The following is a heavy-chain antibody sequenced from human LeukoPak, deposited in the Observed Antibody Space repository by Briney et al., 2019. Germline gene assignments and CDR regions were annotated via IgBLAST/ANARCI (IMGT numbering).Heavy chain of an antibody. CDR2: IIPIFGTA. J-gene: IGHJ4*02. Sequence: ASVKVSCKASGGTFSSYAISWVRQAPGQGLEWMGGIIPIFGTANYAQKFQGRVTITADESTSTAYMELSSLRSEHTAVYYCARGVGYCSSTSCYGYSNFPFDYWGQGTLVTVSS. CDR1: GGTFSSYA. CDR3: ARGVGYCSSTSCYGYSNFPFDY. D-gene: IGHD2-2*01. V-gene: IGHV1-69*01.